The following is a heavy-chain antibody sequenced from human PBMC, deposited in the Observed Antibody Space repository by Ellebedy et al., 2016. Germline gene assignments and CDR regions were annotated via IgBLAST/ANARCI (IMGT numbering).Heavy chain of an antibody. V-gene: IGHV4-39*01. D-gene: IGHD2-21*02. CDR2: IYYSGST. J-gene: IGHJ5*02. CDR3: ARQRDIVVVTTQYNWFDP. CDR1: GGSISSSSYY. Sequence: GSLRLSCTVSGGSISSSSYYWGWIRQPPGKGLEWIGSIYYSGSTYYNPSLKSRVTISVDTSKNQFSLKLSSVTAADTAVYYCARQRDIVVVTTQYNWFDPWGQGTLVTVSS.